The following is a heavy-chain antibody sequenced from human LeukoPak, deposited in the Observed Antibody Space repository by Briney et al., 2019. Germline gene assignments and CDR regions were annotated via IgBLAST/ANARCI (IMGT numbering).Heavy chain of an antibody. Sequence: AASVKVSCKASGYTFTDYYINWVRQAPGQGLEWMGWINPNSGDTKYAQKFQGRVTMTTDTSISTAYMEMSRLTSDDTAVYYCARDAHNGYEFHDWFDPWGQGALVTVSS. CDR2: INPNSGDT. CDR1: GYTFTDYY. CDR3: ARDAHNGYEFHDWFDP. J-gene: IGHJ5*02. V-gene: IGHV1-2*02. D-gene: IGHD5-12*01.